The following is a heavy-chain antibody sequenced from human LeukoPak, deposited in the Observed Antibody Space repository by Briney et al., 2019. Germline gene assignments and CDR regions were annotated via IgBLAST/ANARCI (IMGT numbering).Heavy chain of an antibody. CDR2: INGDGSST. CDR3: ARDPRYSFQL. Sequence: PGGSLRLSCAASGFTFSTYWIHWVRQAPGKGLVWVSHINGDGSSTSYADSVKGRFTISRDNAKNTVFLQMNSLRAEDTAVYYCARDPRYSFQLWGQGTLVTVSS. D-gene: IGHD4-11*01. J-gene: IGHJ1*01. CDR1: GFTFSTYW. V-gene: IGHV3-74*01.